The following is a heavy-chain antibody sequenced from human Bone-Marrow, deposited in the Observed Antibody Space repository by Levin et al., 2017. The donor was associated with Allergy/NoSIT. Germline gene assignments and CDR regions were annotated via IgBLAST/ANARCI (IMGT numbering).Heavy chain of an antibody. CDR3: ARGVYCTNGVCYTRWFDP. CDR2: INTNTGNP. V-gene: IGHV7-4-1*02. D-gene: IGHD2-8*01. CDR1: GYTFTSYA. J-gene: IGHJ5*02. Sequence: ASVKVSCKASGYTFTSYAMNWVRQAPGQGLEWMGWINTNTGNPTYAQGFTGRFVFSLDTSVSTAYLQISSLKAEDTAVYYCARGVYCTNGVCYTRWFDPWGQGTLVTVSS.